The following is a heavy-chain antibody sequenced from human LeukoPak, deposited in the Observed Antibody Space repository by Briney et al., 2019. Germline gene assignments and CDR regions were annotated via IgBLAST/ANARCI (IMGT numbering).Heavy chain of an antibody. CDR3: AREPVGYCTNGVCYTGPGNFDY. D-gene: IGHD2-8*01. Sequence: SETLSLTCAVYGGSFSGYYWSWIRQPPGKGLEWIGEINHSGSTYYNPSLKSRVTISVDTSKNQFSLKLSSVTAADTAVYYCAREPVGYCTNGVCYTGPGNFDYWGQGTLVTVSS. J-gene: IGHJ4*02. CDR1: GGSFSGYY. CDR2: INHSGST. V-gene: IGHV4-34*09.